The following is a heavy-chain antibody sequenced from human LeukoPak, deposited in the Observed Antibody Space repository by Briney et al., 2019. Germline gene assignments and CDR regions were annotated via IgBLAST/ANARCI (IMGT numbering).Heavy chain of an antibody. Sequence: GASVKVSCKASGYTFTGYYMHWVRQAPGQGLEWMGWINPNSGGTNYAQKFQGRVTMTRDTSISIAYMELSRLRSDDTAVYYCARLYYYDSSGYHDPFDYWGQGTLVTVSP. V-gene: IGHV1-2*02. J-gene: IGHJ4*02. CDR3: ARLYYYDSSGYHDPFDY. D-gene: IGHD3-22*01. CDR1: GYTFTGYY. CDR2: INPNSGGT.